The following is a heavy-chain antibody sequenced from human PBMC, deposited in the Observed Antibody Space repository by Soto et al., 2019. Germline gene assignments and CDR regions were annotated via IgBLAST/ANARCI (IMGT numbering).Heavy chain of an antibody. D-gene: IGHD6-6*01. J-gene: IGHJ6*02. CDR2: TYYRSKWYN. V-gene: IGHV6-1*01. CDR3: ARAKEYTSSSGMDV. Sequence: LSQTLSLTCAISGDSVSSATATWSWIRQSPSRGLEWLGRTYYRSKWYNDYALSVKSRMAITADTSKNQLSLQLNSVTPEDTAVYYCARAKEYTSSSGMDVWGQGIKVTVSS. CDR1: GDSVSSATAT.